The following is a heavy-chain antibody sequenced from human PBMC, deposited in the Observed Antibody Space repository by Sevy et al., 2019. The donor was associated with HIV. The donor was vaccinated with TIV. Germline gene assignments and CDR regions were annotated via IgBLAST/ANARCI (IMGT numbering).Heavy chain of an antibody. V-gene: IGHV3-30*01. CDR1: XXXXXXXX. CDR3: XXXRRXXVXXAXLXX. CDR2: XXXXXXXK. Sequence: GGSLRLSCAXXXXXXXXXXMHXXXXXPGKXXXWXAVXXXXXXXKYYADSVKGRXTISRDNSKNXLYLQMNXLXXXDTAVYYXXXXRRXXVXXAXLXXWGQGTLVTVSX. J-gene: IGHJ4*02.